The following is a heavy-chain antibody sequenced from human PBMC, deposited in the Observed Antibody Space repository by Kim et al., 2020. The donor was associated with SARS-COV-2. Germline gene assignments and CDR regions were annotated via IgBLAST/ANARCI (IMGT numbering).Heavy chain of an antibody. J-gene: IGHJ4*02. Sequence: YADSVQGRFTISRDNAKNTLYLQMNSLRAEDTAVYYCARTDSSGYYYVYWGQGTVVTVSS. D-gene: IGHD3-22*01. V-gene: IGHV3-74*01. CDR3: ARTDSSGYYYVY.